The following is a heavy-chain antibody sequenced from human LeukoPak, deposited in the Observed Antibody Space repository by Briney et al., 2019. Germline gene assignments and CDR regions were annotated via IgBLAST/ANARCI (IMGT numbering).Heavy chain of an antibody. D-gene: IGHD4-17*01. CDR3: ARLGADGDYYYYYGMDV. CDR1: GFTFSSYG. V-gene: IGHV3-30*03. Sequence: GGSLGLSCAASGFTFSSYGMHWVRQAPGKGLEWVAVISYDGSNKYYADSVKGRFTISRDNSKNTLYLQMNSLRAEDTAVYYCARLGADGDYYYYYGMDVWGQGTTVTVSS. J-gene: IGHJ6*02. CDR2: ISYDGSNK.